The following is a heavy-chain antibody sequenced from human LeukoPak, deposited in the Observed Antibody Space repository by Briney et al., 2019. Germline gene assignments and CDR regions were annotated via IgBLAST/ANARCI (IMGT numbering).Heavy chain of an antibody. CDR3: ARHVPDYYDSSGYSAFDI. CDR1: GGSISGYY. D-gene: IGHD3-22*01. V-gene: IGHV4-59*08. J-gene: IGHJ3*02. CDR2: IYYSGST. Sequence: PSETLSLTCTVSGGSISGYYWSWIRQPPGKGLEWIGYIYYSGSTNYNPSLKSRVTISVDTSKNQFSLKLSSVTAADTAVYYCARHVPDYYDSSGYSAFDIWGQGTMVTVSS.